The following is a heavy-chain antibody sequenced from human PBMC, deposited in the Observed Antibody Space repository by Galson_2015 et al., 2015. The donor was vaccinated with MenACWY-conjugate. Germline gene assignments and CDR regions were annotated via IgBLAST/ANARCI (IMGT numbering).Heavy chain of an antibody. CDR1: GFTFTGYW. CDR2: INQDGSEK. Sequence: SLRLSCAASGFTFTGYWMSWLRQGPGKGLEWVANINQDGSEKYYADSVKGRFTVSRDNAKNSLYLQMNSLRAEDTAVYYCARDRIHQWSFDYWGQGTPVTVSS. J-gene: IGHJ4*02. V-gene: IGHV3-7*03. CDR3: ARDRIHQWSFDY. D-gene: IGHD5-18*01.